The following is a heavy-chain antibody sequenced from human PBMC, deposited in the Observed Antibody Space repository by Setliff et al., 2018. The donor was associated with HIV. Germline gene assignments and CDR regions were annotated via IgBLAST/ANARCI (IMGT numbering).Heavy chain of an antibody. CDR1: GFAFSGHQ. J-gene: IGHJ4*02. Sequence: GGSLRLSCAASGFAFSGHQMSWVRQAPGKGLEWVAKIKQDGSETLYVDSVKGRFTISRDNANNLVYLQMNSLRVEDTAVYFCARWGSGGYGRVFDYWGQGMLVTVSS. V-gene: IGHV3-7*01. D-gene: IGHD1-26*01. CDR3: ARWGSGGYGRVFDY. CDR2: IKQDGSET.